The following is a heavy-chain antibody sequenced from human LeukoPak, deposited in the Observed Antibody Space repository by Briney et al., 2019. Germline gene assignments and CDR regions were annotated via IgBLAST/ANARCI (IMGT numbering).Heavy chain of an antibody. J-gene: IGHJ6*03. CDR2: IKQDGSEK. D-gene: IGHD6-13*01. CDR3: ARARGAAAGTVFYYHYYMDV. Sequence: GGSLRLSCAASGFTFSSYWMSWVRQAPGKGLEWVANIKQDGSEKYYVDSVKGRFTISRDNAKNSLYLQMNSLRAEDTAVYYCARARGAAAGTVFYYHYYMDVWGKGTTVTVSS. V-gene: IGHV3-7*01. CDR1: GFTFSSYW.